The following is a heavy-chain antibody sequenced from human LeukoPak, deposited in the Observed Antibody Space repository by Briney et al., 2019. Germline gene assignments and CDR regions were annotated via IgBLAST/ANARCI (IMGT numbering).Heavy chain of an antibody. CDR3: ARERYGDYWFDP. D-gene: IGHD4-17*01. J-gene: IGHJ5*02. CDR1: GGTFSSYA. Sequence: SVKVSCKASGGTFSSYAISWVRQAPGQGLEWMGRIIPILGIANYAQKFQGRVTITADKSTSTAYMELSSLRSEDTAVYYCARERYGDYWFDPWGQGTLVTVSS. CDR2: IIPILGIA. V-gene: IGHV1-69*04.